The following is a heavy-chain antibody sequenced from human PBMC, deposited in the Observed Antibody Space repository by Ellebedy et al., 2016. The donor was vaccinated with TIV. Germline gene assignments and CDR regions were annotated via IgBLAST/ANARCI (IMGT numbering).Heavy chain of an antibody. Sequence: AASVTVSCKASGYAFTSRWLHWVRQAPGQGLEWLGLIKTHNGDTIYAQKFQGRVTLTRDTSISTAYMELNSLTPDDTAVYYCARDLGVPDDYWGQGTLVTVSS. CDR3: ARDLGVPDDY. V-gene: IGHV1-2*02. CDR1: GYAFTSRW. J-gene: IGHJ4*02. CDR2: IKTHNGDT. D-gene: IGHD3-10*01.